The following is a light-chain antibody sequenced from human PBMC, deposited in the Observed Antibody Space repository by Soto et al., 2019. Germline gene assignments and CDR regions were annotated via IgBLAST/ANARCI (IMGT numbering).Light chain of an antibody. CDR2: GAT. CDR3: QQIGSSLPFT. V-gene: IGKV3-20*01. CDR1: QSVSSNS. J-gene: IGKJ4*01. Sequence: EIVLTQSPGTLSLSPGERATLSCRASQSVSSNSLAWYQHKPGQAPRILIYGATIRATDIPDRFSGSGSGTDFTHTISRLEPDDFAVYYCQQIGSSLPFTFGGGTKVEIK.